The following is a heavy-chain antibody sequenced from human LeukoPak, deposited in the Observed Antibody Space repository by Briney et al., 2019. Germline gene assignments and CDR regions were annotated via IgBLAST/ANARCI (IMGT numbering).Heavy chain of an antibody. CDR1: GYTFTSYG. J-gene: IGHJ4*02. CDR3: ASLTRGRSLLGGSHYNY. Sequence: ASVKVSCKASGYTFTSYGISWVRQAPGQGLEWMGGIIPIFGTANYAQKFQGRVTTTADESTSTAYIELSSLRSEDTAVHYCASLTRGRSLLGGSHYNYWGQGTLVTVSS. CDR2: IIPIFGTA. D-gene: IGHD2-21*02. V-gene: IGHV1-69*13.